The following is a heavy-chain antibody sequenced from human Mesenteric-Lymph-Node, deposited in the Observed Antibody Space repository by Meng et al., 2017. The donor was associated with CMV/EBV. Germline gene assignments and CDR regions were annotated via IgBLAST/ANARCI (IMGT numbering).Heavy chain of an antibody. D-gene: IGHD2-2*01. V-gene: IGHV4-59*02. CDR3: ARDPYCSSTSCYPY. CDR2: IHYSGST. Sequence: SETLSLTCTVSGVSVNSYYWSWIRQPPGKGLEWIGYIHYSGSTNCNPSLKSRVTLSVDTSKNQFSLKLSSVTAADTAVYYCARDPYCSSTSCYPYWGQGTLVTVSS. CDR1: GVSVNSYY. J-gene: IGHJ4*02.